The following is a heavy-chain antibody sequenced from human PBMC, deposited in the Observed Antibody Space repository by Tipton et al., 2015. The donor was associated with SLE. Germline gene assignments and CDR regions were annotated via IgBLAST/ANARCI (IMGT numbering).Heavy chain of an antibody. V-gene: IGHV4-34*01. CDR1: GGSFSGYY. CDR2: INHSGST. CDR3: ARDRIWFGEFPI. D-gene: IGHD3-10*01. J-gene: IGHJ3*02. Sequence: TLSLTCAVYGGSFSGYYWSWIRQPPGKGLEWIGEINHSGSTNYNPSLKSRVTLSVDMSKNQFSLKLSSVTAADTAVYFCARDRIWFGEFPIWGQGTMVTVSS.